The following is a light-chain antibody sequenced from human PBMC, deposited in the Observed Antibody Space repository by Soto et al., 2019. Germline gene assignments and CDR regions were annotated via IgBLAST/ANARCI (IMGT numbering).Light chain of an antibody. CDR3: QQLNSQG. V-gene: IGKV1-9*01. CDR1: QGISSY. CDR2: AAS. J-gene: IGKJ1*01. Sequence: DIQLTQSPSFLSASVGDRVTITCRASQGISSYLAWYQQKPGKAPKLLIYAASTLQSGVPSRFSGSGSGTEFTLTISSLQPEDFATYYCQQLNSQGFGQGTKVEIK.